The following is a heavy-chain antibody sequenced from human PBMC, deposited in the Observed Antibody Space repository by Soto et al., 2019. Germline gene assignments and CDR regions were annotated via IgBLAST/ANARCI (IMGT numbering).Heavy chain of an antibody. V-gene: IGHV4-34*01. CDR3: ARGPYYYDSSGYLFWWFDP. J-gene: IGHJ5*02. D-gene: IGHD3-22*01. CDR1: GGSFSGYY. CDR2: INHSGST. Sequence: SETLSLTCAVYGGSFSGYYWSLIRQPPGKGLEWIGEINHSGSTNYNPSLKSRVTISVDTSKNQFSLKLSSVTAADTAVYYCARGPYYYDSSGYLFWWFDPWGQGTLVTVSS.